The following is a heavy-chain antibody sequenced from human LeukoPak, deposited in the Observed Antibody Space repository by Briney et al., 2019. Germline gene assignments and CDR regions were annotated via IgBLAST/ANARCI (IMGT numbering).Heavy chain of an antibody. CDR2: IYYSGST. J-gene: IGHJ4*02. Sequence: PSETLSLTCTVSGGSISSYYWSWIRQPPGKGLEWIGYIYYSGSTNCNPSLKSRVTISVDTSKNQFSLKLSSVTAADTAVYYCARRYSGYDFFYFDYWGQGTLVTVSS. CDR3: ARRYSGYDFFYFDY. D-gene: IGHD5-12*01. V-gene: IGHV4-59*08. CDR1: GGSISSYY.